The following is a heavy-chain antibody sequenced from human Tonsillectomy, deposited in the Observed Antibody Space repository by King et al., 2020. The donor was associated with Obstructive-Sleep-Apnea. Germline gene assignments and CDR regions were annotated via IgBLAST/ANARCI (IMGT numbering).Heavy chain of an antibody. CDR3: ARVPSTGNDY. V-gene: IGHV4-59*01. Sequence: QLQESGPGLVKPSETLSLTCTVSGGSISGFYWNWIRQPPGKGLEWIGYIYYTGSTNYNPSLKSRVTISVDASKNQFFLHLSSVTAADTAVYYCARVPSTGNDYWGQGTLVTVSS. J-gene: IGHJ4*02. D-gene: IGHD2-8*02. CDR1: GGSISGFY. CDR2: IYYTGST.